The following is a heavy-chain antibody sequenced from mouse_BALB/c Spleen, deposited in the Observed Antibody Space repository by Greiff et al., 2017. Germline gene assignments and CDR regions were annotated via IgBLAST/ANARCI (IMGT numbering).Heavy chain of an antibody. CDR2: IDPYNGGT. V-gene: IGHV1S135*01. J-gene: IGHJ3*01. Sequence: VQLQQSGPELVKPGASVKVSCKASGYAFTSYNMYWVKQSHGKSLEWIGYIDPYNGGTSYNQKFKGKATLTVDKSSSTAYMHLNSLTSEDSAVYYCARRYDYDGAWFAYWGQGTLVTVSA. D-gene: IGHD2-4*01. CDR1: GYAFTSYN. CDR3: ARRYDYDGAWFAY.